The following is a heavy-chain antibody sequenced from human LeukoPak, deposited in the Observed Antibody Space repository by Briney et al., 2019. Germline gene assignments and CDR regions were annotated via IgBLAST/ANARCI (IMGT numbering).Heavy chain of an antibody. CDR1: GYTLTELS. D-gene: IGHD4-11*01. CDR2: FDPEDGET. CDR3: ATTHAGVTSEFDY. J-gene: IGHJ4*02. Sequence: AASVTVSCKVSGYTLTELSMHWVRQAPGKGLEWMGGFDPEDGETIYAQKFQGRVTMTEDTSTDTAYMELSSLRSEDTAVYYCATTHAGVTSEFDYWGQGTLVTVSS. V-gene: IGHV1-24*01.